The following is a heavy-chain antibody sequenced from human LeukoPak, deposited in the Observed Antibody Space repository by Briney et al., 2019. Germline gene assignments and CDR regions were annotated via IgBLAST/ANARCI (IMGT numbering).Heavy chain of an antibody. CDR2: INPNSGGT. D-gene: IGHD3-16*01. CDR3: ARRGAAVENWFDP. CDR1: GYTFTGYY. V-gene: IGHV1-2*02. J-gene: IGHJ5*02. Sequence: ASVKVSCKASGYTFTGYYMHWVRQAPGQGLEWMGWINPNSGGTNYAQKFQGRVTMTRDTSISTAYMELSRLRSDDTAVYYCARRGAAVENWFDPWGQGTLVTVSS.